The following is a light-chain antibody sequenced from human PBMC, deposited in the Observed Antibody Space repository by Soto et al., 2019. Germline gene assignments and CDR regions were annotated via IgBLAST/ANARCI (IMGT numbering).Light chain of an antibody. CDR3: QSYDSSLSGYV. J-gene: IGLJ1*01. Sequence: QSVLRQPPSVSGAPGQRVTISCTGSSPNIGAGYDVYWYQQLPGTAPKLLIYGNSNRPSGVPDRFSGSKSGTSASLAITGLQAEDEADYYCQSYDSSLSGYVFGTGTKLTVL. V-gene: IGLV1-40*01. CDR1: SPNIGAGYD. CDR2: GNS.